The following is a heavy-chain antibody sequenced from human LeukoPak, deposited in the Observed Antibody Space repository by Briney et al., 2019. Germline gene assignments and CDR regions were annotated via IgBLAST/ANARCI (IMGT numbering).Heavy chain of an antibody. V-gene: IGHV3-21*01. Sequence: GGSLRLSCAASGFTFSSYAMNWVRQAPGKGLEWVSSISSSSSYIYYADSVKGRFTISRDNAKNSLYLQMNSLRAEDTAVYYCARDTGYDYVWGSYRYSLGYWGQGTLVTVSS. D-gene: IGHD3-16*02. J-gene: IGHJ4*02. CDR1: GFTFSSYA. CDR2: ISSSSSYI. CDR3: ARDTGYDYVWGSYRYSLGY.